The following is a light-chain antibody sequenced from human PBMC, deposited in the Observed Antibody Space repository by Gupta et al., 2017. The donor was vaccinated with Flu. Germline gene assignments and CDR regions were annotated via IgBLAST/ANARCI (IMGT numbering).Light chain of an antibody. V-gene: IGLV1-51*01. Sequence: QKFTISCSGTSSDIGNHDVSWYKHVPGTAPRLLMYENDKRPSGIPGRFSGAKSGTTATLGISGLQTGDEADYYCATWDSGLRGVFGGGTKLTVL. CDR2: END. CDR1: SSDIGNHD. CDR3: ATWDSGLRGV. J-gene: IGLJ2*01.